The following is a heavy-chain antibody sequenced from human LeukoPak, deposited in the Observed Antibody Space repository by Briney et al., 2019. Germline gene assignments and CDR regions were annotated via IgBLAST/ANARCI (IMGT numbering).Heavy chain of an antibody. V-gene: IGHV3-23*01. CDR2: TGGSGAVT. CDR1: GFTFSSSS. D-gene: IGHD4-17*01. J-gene: IGHJ4*02. CDR3: VRDQRDYGDQYFDY. Sequence: GGSLRLSCAASGFTFSSSSMSWVRQAPGKGLEWVSSTGGSGAVTYYAHSVQGRFTVSRDNSQNTLYLQMHSLRVEDTAVYYCVRDQRDYGDQYFDYWGQGTLVTVS.